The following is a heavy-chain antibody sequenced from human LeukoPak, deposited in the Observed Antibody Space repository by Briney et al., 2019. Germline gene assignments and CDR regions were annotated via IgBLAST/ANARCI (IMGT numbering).Heavy chain of an antibody. D-gene: IGHD5-18*01. J-gene: IGHJ3*02. V-gene: IGHV1-3*01. CDR1: GYTFTSYA. CDR2: INAGNGNT. CDR3: ARADTGADAFDI. Sequence: APVKVSCKASGYTFTSYAMHWVRQAPGQRLEWMGWINAGNGNTKYSQKFQGRVTMTRNTSISTAYMELSSLRSEDTAVYYCARADTGADAFDIWGQGTMVTVSS.